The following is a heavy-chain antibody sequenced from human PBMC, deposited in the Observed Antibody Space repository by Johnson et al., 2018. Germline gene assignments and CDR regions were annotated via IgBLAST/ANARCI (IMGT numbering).Heavy chain of an antibody. Sequence: EVQLVEPGGGLVQLGGSLRLSCAASGFTVSSNYMSWVRQAPGKGLEWVSVIYSGGNTYYADSVKGRFPIPRDNSKNLLFLQMNSLGTEDRAWYHWAGGKNWGSGWYCDRCGRGTLGPVSS. V-gene: IGHV3-66*02. CDR2: IYSGGNT. CDR3: AGGKNWGSGWYCDR. J-gene: IGHJ2*01. D-gene: IGHD7-27*01. CDR1: GFTVSSNY.